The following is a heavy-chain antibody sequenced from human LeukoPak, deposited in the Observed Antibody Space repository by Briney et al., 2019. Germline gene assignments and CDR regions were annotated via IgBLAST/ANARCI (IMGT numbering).Heavy chain of an antibody. CDR2: IYYSVST. CDR1: GGSISSSSYY. D-gene: IGHD2-8*01. V-gene: IGHV4-39*01. J-gene: IGHJ1*01. Sequence: PSETLSLTCTVPGGSISSSSYYWGWFRQPPGKGMEWIGSIYYSVSTYYNPSLKRRVTISVDTSKNQFSLKLSSVTAADTAVYYCARHSPINGVCYCAEYFQHWGQGTLVTVSS. CDR3: ARHSPINGVCYCAEYFQH.